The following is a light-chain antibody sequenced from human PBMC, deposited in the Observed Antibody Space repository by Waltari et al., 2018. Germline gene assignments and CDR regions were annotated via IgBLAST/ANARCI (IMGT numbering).Light chain of an antibody. V-gene: IGKV2-30*02. CDR1: QSLLHSDWNTY. Sequence: GVMTQSPPSLPVTPGQAAPIPCRSNQSLLHSDWNTYLNWFQQMPGQSPRRLIYQVSIRDSGVPDRFSGSGSGTDFTLKISRVEAEDVGVYYCMQGTHWPRTFGQGTKVEIK. CDR2: QVS. J-gene: IGKJ1*01. CDR3: MQGTHWPRT.